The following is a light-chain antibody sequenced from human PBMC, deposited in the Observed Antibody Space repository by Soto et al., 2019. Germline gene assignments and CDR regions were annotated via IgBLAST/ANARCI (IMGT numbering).Light chain of an antibody. Sequence: EIVLTQSPGTLSLSPGERATLSCRASQTIMSNYLAWYQQKPGQAPRLVIYGASNRATGIPDRFSGSGSGTDFTLTISGLEPEDFAVYYCQHYGTSPQTFGQGTEVEIK. J-gene: IGKJ1*01. V-gene: IGKV3-20*01. CDR3: QHYGTSPQT. CDR2: GAS. CDR1: QTIMSNY.